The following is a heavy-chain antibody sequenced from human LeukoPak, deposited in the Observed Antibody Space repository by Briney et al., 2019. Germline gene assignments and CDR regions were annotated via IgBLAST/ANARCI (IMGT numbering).Heavy chain of an antibody. CDR3: TRALRFCTSSSCAIATDY. Sequence: GGSLRLSCAASGITFSDYGMSWVRRAPGKGLEWIGFIRSKTYGGTTEYAASVKGRFTISRDDSKSIAYLQMNSLKTEDTAVYYCTRALRFCTSSSCAIATDYWGQGTLVTVSS. D-gene: IGHD2-2*01. CDR1: GITFSDYG. CDR2: IRSKTYGGTT. J-gene: IGHJ4*02. V-gene: IGHV3-49*04.